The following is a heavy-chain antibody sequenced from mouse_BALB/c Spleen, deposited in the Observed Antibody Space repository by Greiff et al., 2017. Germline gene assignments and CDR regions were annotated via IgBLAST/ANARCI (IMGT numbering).Heavy chain of an antibody. CDR1: GYTFTSYN. Sequence: VQLQQSGAELVKPGASVKMSCKASGYTFTSYNMHWVKQTPGQGLEWIGAIYPGNGDTSYNQKFKGKATLTADKSSSTAYMQLSSLTSEDSAVYYCARGGYYGSSYDYWGQGTTLTVSS. CDR3: ARGGYYGSSYDY. J-gene: IGHJ2*01. CDR2: IYPGNGDT. V-gene: IGHV1-12*01. D-gene: IGHD1-1*01.